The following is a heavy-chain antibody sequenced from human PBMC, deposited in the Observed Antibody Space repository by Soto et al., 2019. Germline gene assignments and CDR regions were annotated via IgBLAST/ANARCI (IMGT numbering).Heavy chain of an antibody. J-gene: IGHJ3*02. CDR3: EHRRRYGDHIGFDI. D-gene: IGHD4-17*01. V-gene: IGHV2-5*02. CDR2: IYLDDDK. CDR1: GFSLSTNGVA. Sequence: QITFKESGPTLLKPTQTLTLTCTFSGFSLSTNGVAVGWIRQPPGKALEWLALIYLDDDKRYSTSLKSRLTITKDTPKTQVVPTMTNMDPVDTATYYCEHRRRYGDHIGFDIWGQGTMVTVSS.